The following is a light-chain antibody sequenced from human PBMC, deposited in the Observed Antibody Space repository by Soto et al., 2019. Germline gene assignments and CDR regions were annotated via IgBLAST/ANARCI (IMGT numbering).Light chain of an antibody. V-gene: IGKV1-39*01. Sequence: DIQITQAPSSRSASVGDRVTITCRASQSISRYLNWYQQPPGRAPDLLIYAASSLQSGVPSRFSGSGSGTDFTLTITTLQPEAFATYSCQQSYRTPLTIGGGTQVHIK. CDR1: QSISRY. CDR2: AAS. CDR3: QQSYRTPLT. J-gene: IGKJ4*01.